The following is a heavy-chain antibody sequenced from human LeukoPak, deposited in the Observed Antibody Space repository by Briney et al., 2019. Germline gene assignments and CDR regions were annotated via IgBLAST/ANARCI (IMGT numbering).Heavy chain of an antibody. Sequence: SETLSLTCTVSGGSISSSYWSWIRQPPGKGLEWIGYIHYSGSTNYNPSLKSRATISVDTSKAHFSLKLSSATAADPAVYYCARHDPGWFDTWGQGTLVTVSS. D-gene: IGHD7-27*01. J-gene: IGHJ5*02. CDR1: GGSISSSY. CDR3: ARHDPGWFDT. V-gene: IGHV4-59*08. CDR2: IHYSGST.